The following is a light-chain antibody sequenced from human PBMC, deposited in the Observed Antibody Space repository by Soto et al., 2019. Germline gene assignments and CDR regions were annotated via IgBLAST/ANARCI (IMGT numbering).Light chain of an antibody. V-gene: IGLV2-14*01. CDR1: ASDVGAYNY. J-gene: IGLJ2*01. CDR3: NSYTSSSSVV. CDR2: DVS. Sequence: QSALTQPASVSGSPGQSITISCTGTASDVGAYNYVSWYQQQPGKAPKVMIYDVSTRPSGVSHRFSGSKSGNTASLTISGLQAEDEADYYCNSYTSSSSVVFGGGTKVTVL.